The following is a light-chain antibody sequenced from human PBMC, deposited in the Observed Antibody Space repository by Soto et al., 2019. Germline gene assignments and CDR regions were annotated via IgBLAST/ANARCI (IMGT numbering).Light chain of an antibody. J-gene: IGKJ2*01. CDR2: GTS. CDR1: ETIGRAY. V-gene: IGKV3-20*01. CDR3: HQYVTSPFT. Sequence: IVLTQSPGTVSLSPGERATLSCRASETIGRAYFAWYQHRPGRTPRLVLSGTSNRAAGIPDRFGGSGSGADFTLTISGVEPEDSAVYYCHQYVTSPFTFGQGTKLEIK.